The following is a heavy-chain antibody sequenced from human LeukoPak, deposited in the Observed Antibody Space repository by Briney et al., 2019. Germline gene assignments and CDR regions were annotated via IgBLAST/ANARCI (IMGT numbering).Heavy chain of an antibody. Sequence: SETLSLTCTVSGGPISSGGYYWSWIRQHPGKGLEWIGYIYYSGSTYYNPSLKSRVTISVDTSKNQFSLKLSSVTAADTVVYYCARGRRDGYNFDYWGQGTLVTVSS. J-gene: IGHJ4*02. D-gene: IGHD5-24*01. CDR1: GGPISSGGYY. CDR3: ARGRRDGYNFDY. V-gene: IGHV4-31*03. CDR2: IYYSGST.